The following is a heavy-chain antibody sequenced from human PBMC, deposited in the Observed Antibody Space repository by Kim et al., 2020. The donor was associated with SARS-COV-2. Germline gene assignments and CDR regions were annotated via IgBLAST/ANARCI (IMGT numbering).Heavy chain of an antibody. J-gene: IGHJ4*02. V-gene: IGHV4-34*01. Sequence: SETLSLTCDVYGGSFTDYHWAWIRQPPGKGLEWIGEISHSGITNYSPSLKSRVTMSVDTSRKQLSLKLSSVTAADTALYYCVRTPMTLISVTGFGIFYFDWWGPGSVGNVSS. CDR1: GGSFTDYH. D-gene: IGHD4-4*01. CDR3: VRTPMTLISVTGFGIFYFDW. CDR2: ISHSGIT.